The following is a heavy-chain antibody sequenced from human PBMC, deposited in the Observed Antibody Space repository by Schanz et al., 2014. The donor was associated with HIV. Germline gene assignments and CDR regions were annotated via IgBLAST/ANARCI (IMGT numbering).Heavy chain of an antibody. CDR3: AREDCSGGSCFSNYYYYAMDV. CDR2: ISSSGTYI. Sequence: EVQLLESGGGLVQPGGSLRLSCAASGFTFSSYSMNWVRQAPGKGLEWVSSISSSGTYIHYADSVKGRFTISRDNAKNSLYLHMSSLRAEDTAVYYCAREDCSGGSCFSNYYYYAMDVWGQGTTVTVSS. J-gene: IGHJ6*02. D-gene: IGHD2-15*01. CDR1: GFTFSSYS. V-gene: IGHV3-21*01.